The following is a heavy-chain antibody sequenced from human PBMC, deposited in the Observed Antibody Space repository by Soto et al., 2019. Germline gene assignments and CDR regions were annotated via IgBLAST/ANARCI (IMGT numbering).Heavy chain of an antibody. J-gene: IGHJ5*02. CDR3: ARGLISSVSVQRTSPEYNPNWFDP. CDR2: INPNSGGT. V-gene: IGHV1-2*02. D-gene: IGHD1-1*01. Sequence: ASVKVSCKASGYTFTGYYMHWVRQAPGQGLEWMGWINPNSGGTNYAQKFQGRVTMTRDTSISTAYMELSRLRSDDTDVYYCARGLISSVSVQRTSPEYNPNWFDPWGQGTLVTVSS. CDR1: GYTFTGYY.